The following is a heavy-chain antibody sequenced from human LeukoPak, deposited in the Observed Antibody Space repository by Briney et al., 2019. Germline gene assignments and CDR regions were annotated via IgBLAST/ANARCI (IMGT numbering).Heavy chain of an antibody. CDR2: INHSGST. CDR1: GGSFSGYY. Sequence: SETLSLTCAVYGGSFSGYYWSWIRQPPGKGLEWIGEINHSGSTNYNPSLKSRVTISVDTSKNQFSLKLSSVTAADTAVFFCARWYYDSSGYRYFDYWGQGTLVTVSS. J-gene: IGHJ4*02. D-gene: IGHD3-22*01. CDR3: ARWYYDSSGYRYFDY. V-gene: IGHV4-34*01.